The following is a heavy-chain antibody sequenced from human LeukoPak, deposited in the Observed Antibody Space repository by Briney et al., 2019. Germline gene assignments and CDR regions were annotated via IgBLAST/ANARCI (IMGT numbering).Heavy chain of an antibody. CDR1: GGSISSGGYY. Sequence: PSETLSLTCTVSGGSISSGGYYWSWIRQHPGKGLEWIGYIYYSGSTYYNPSLKSRVTISVDTSKNQFSLKLSSVTAADTAVYYCARVEEYCSSTSCYTGLLGDAFDIWGQGTMVTVSS. CDR2: IYYSGST. J-gene: IGHJ3*02. D-gene: IGHD2-2*02. CDR3: ARVEEYCSSTSCYTGLLGDAFDI. V-gene: IGHV4-31*03.